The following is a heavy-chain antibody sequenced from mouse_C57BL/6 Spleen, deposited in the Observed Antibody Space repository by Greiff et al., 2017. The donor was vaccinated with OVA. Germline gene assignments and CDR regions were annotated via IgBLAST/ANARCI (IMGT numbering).Heavy chain of an antibody. CDR1: GYTFTSYD. J-gene: IGHJ4*01. CDR3: AGIYYYGSSYDGYYYAMDY. CDR2: IYPRDGST. D-gene: IGHD1-1*01. Sequence: VQGVESGPELVKPGASVKLSCKASGYTFTSYDINWVKQRPGQGLEWIGWIYPRDGSTKYNEKFKGKATLTVDTSSSTAYMELHSLTSEDSAVYFCAGIYYYGSSYDGYYYAMDYWGQGTSVTVSS. V-gene: IGHV1-85*01.